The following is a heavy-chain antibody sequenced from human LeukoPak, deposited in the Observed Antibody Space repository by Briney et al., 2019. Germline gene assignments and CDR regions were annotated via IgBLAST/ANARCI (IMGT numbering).Heavy chain of an antibody. CDR3: GRLFYDFWSGHYYYYMDV. CDR2: IYNSGST. Sequence: PSETLSLTCTVSGGSIRSTSYYWGWIRQPPGKGLEWIGSIYNSGSTYYNPSLKSRVTISVDTSKNQFSLKLSSVTAADTAVYYCGRLFYDFWSGHYYYYMDVWGKGTTVTVSS. D-gene: IGHD3-3*01. J-gene: IGHJ6*03. V-gene: IGHV4-39*01. CDR1: GGSIRSTSYY.